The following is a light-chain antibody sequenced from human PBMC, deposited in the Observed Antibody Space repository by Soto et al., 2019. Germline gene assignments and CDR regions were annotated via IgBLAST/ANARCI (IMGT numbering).Light chain of an antibody. CDR2: DAS. CDR1: QSVSSN. Sequence: DIVMTQPPATLSVSPGERATLSCRASQSVSSNLAWHQQKPGQTPRLLIFDASTRATGTPARFSGSGSGRDFTLTISRLEPEDFAVYYCQQYGSSQRTFGQGTKVDIK. J-gene: IGKJ1*01. CDR3: QQYGSSQRT. V-gene: IGKV3-20*01.